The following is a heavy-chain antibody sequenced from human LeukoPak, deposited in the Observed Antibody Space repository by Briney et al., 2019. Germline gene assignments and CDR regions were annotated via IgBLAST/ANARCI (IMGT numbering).Heavy chain of an antibody. Sequence: PGGSLRLSCAVSGFTFNTYWMSWVRQAPGKGLEWVANIKEDGSEKHYGDSVRGRFTISRDNAKNSLYLRMNSLRAEDTALYFCARDTYDRSGYHFYYMDVWGKGTTVTVSS. J-gene: IGHJ6*03. CDR1: GFTFNTYW. D-gene: IGHD3-22*01. V-gene: IGHV3-7*01. CDR3: ARDTYDRSGYHFYYMDV. CDR2: IKEDGSEK.